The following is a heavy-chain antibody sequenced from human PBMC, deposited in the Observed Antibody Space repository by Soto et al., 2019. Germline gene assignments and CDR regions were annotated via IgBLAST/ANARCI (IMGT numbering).Heavy chain of an antibody. CDR3: ARAYLGRLPRRADYYYAMDV. D-gene: IGHD1-26*01. CDR2: IRGFSPYT. Sequence: EVQLVESGGGLVKPGGSLRLSCVASGFTFRTYTMNWVRQAPGKGLEWVSGIRGFSPYTFYAESVKGRFTISRDNAKNSLYLQMNSLGVEDTAVYYCARAYLGRLPRRADYYYAMDVWGRGTTVTVSS. V-gene: IGHV3-21*01. J-gene: IGHJ6*02. CDR1: GFTFRTYT.